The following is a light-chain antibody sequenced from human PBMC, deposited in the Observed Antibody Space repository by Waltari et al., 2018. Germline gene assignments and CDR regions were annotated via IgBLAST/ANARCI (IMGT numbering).Light chain of an antibody. CDR3: QQYYNTPGT. V-gene: IGKV4-1*01. CDR1: QSVLYSSNNKNY. Sequence: DIVMTQSPDSLAVSLGERATINCKSSQSVLYSSNNKNYLAWYQQKPGQPPKLLIYWASTRASGVPDRFSGSGSGTDFTLTISSLQAEDVAVYDCQQYYNTPGTFGQGTKVEIK. J-gene: IGKJ1*01. CDR2: WAS.